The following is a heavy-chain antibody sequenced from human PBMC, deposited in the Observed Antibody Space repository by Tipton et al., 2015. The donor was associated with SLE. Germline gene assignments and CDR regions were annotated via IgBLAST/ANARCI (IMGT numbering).Heavy chain of an antibody. CDR2: IYHSGST. CDR1: GYSISSGYY. CDR3: AREGTGTPY. J-gene: IGHJ4*02. Sequence: TLSLTCTVSGYSISSGYYWGWIRQPPGKGLEWIGSIYHSGSTYYNPSLKSRVTISVDTSKDQFSLKLSSVTAADTAVYYCAREGTGTPYWGQGTLVTVSS. D-gene: IGHD1-1*01. V-gene: IGHV4-38-2*02.